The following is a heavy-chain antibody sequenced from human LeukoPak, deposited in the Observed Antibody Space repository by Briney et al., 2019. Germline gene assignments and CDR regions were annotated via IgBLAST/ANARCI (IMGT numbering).Heavy chain of an antibody. CDR1: GSTFSSYG. J-gene: IGHJ4*02. CDR3: AKATEMATTVDY. Sequence: GGSLRLSCAASGSTFSSYGMSWVRQAPGKGLEWVSAISGSGGSTYYADSVKGRFTISRDNSKNTLYLQMNSLRAEDTAVYYCAKATEMATTVDYWGQGTLVTVSS. CDR2: ISGSGGST. V-gene: IGHV3-23*01. D-gene: IGHD5-24*01.